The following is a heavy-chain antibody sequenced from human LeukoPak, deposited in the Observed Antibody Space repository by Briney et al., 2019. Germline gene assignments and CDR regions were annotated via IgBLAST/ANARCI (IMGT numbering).Heavy chain of an antibody. CDR3: ARLRRIVGATGNWYFDY. D-gene: IGHD1-26*01. J-gene: IGHJ4*02. CDR2: INAGNGNT. CDR1: GYTFTSYA. Sequence: ASVTVSCKASGYTFTSYAMHWVRQAPGQRLEWMGWINAGNGNTKYSQKFQGRVTITRDTSASTAYMELSSLRSEDTAVYYCARLRRIVGATGNWYFDYWGQGTLVTVSS. V-gene: IGHV1-3*01.